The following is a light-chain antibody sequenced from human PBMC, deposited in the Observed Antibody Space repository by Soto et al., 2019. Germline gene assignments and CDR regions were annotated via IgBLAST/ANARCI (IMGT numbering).Light chain of an antibody. CDR1: SSDVGGYKY. CDR2: EVN. CDR3: SSYTSSNSVV. V-gene: IGLV2-14*01. Sequence: QSALTQPASVSGSPGQSITSSCTGTSSDVGGYKYVSWYQHHPGKAPKLMIYEVNNRPSGVSNRFSGSTSGNTASLTISGLQAEDEADYYCSSYTSSNSVVFGGGTKLTVL. J-gene: IGLJ2*01.